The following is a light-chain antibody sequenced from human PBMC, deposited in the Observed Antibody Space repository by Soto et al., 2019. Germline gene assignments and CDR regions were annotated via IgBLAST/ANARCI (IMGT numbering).Light chain of an antibody. CDR3: QQYNNWPQT. Sequence: EIVMTQSPATLSVSPGERATLSCRASQSVSSNLAWYQQKPGQAPRLLIYGASTRATGIPARFSGSGSGTEFTLTVSSLQSEDFALYYCQQYNNWPQTFGQGTKVDIK. CDR1: QSVSSN. V-gene: IGKV3-15*01. CDR2: GAS. J-gene: IGKJ1*01.